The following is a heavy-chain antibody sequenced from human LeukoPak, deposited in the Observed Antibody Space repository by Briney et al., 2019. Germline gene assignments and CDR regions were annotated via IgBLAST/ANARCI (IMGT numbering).Heavy chain of an antibody. Sequence: GGSLRLSCAASGFNFSYSWMSWVRQAPGKGLEWVSAVSGSGAIAYYTDSVKGRFTISRDNSKNTLYLQMSSLTAKDTAVYYCAKDRSIGTYYTFDSWGQGTLVTVSS. CDR1: GFNFSYSW. V-gene: IGHV3-23*01. J-gene: IGHJ4*02. CDR3: AKDRSIGTYYTFDS. D-gene: IGHD1-26*01. CDR2: VSGSGAIA.